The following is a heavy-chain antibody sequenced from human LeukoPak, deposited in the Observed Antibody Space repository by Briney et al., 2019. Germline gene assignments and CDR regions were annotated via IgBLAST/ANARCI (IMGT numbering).Heavy chain of an antibody. CDR3: ARRRLLYYDSSSFDY. Sequence: GGSPRLSCAASGFTVSSNYMSWVRQAPGKGLEWVSVIYSGGSTYYADSVKGRFTISRDISKNTLYLQMNSLRAEDTAVYYCARRRLLYYDSSSFDYWGQGTLVTVSS. V-gene: IGHV3-53*01. CDR2: IYSGGST. D-gene: IGHD3-22*01. CDR1: GFTVSSNY. J-gene: IGHJ4*02.